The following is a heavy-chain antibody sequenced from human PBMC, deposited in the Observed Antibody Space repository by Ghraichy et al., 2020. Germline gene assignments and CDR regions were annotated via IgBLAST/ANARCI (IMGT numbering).Heavy chain of an antibody. CDR2: ISWGSGYI. CDR3: AKDFIAAAATDHFYGMDV. J-gene: IGHJ6*02. V-gene: IGHV3-9*01. D-gene: IGHD6-13*01. Sequence: GGSLRLSCAASGFTFDDYAMHWVRQAPGKGLEWVAGISWGSGYIGYADSVKGRFTISRDNAKNYLYLQMNTLRPGDTASYYCAKDFIAAAATDHFYGMDVWGQGTPVTVSS. CDR1: GFTFDDYA.